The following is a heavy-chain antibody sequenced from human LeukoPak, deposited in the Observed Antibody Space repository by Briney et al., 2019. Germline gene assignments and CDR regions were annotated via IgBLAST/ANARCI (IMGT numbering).Heavy chain of an antibody. CDR1: GFTFSSYS. J-gene: IGHJ4*02. D-gene: IGHD3-9*01. V-gene: IGHV3-21*01. Sequence: PGGSLRLSCAASGFTFSSYSMNWVRQAPGKGLEWVSSISSSSSYIYYADSVKGRFTISRDNAKNSLYLQMNSLRAEDTAVYYCARDLFGADFDCLLPPAGYWGQGTLVTVSS. CDR2: ISSSSSYI. CDR3: ARDLFGADFDCLLPPAGY.